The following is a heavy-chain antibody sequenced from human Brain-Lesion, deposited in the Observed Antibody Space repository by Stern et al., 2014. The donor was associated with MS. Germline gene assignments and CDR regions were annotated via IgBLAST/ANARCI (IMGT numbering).Heavy chain of an antibody. Sequence: VQLVESGPEVKKPGSSVQVSCKASGGTFGTYPITWLRQAPGQGLEWMGRIIPIFGSPNYAQKFQGRVTITAYRSTTTVYMKLSSLKSDDAAVYYCAKDGPALVTNWFDPWGRGTLVTVSS. J-gene: IGHJ5*02. CDR2: IIPIFGSP. CDR3: AKDGPALVTNWFDP. D-gene: IGHD5-18*01. CDR1: GGTFGTYP. V-gene: IGHV1-69*06.